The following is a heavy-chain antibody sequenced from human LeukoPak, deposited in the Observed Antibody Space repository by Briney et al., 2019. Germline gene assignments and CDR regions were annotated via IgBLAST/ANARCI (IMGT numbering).Heavy chain of an antibody. D-gene: IGHD2-21*02. J-gene: IGHJ5*02. CDR2: ISAYNGNT. Sequence: GASVKVSCKASGYTFTSYGISWVRQAPGQGLEWMGWISAYNGNTNYAQKLQGRVTMTTDTSTSTAYMELRSLRSDDTAVYYCARKTLCGGDRYWFDPWGQGTLVTVSS. CDR3: ARKTLCGGDRYWFDP. CDR1: GYTFTSYG. V-gene: IGHV1-18*01.